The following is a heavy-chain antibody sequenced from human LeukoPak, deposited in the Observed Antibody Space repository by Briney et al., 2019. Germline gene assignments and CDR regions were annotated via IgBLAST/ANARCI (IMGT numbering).Heavy chain of an antibody. CDR1: GFTFDDYA. J-gene: IGHJ4*02. D-gene: IGHD3-22*01. CDR2: ISWNSGSI. CDR3: AKDLGYDSSQFFDY. Sequence: PGGSLRLSCAASGFTFDDYAMHWVRHAPGKGLEWVSGISWNSGSIGYADSVKGRFTISRDNAKNSLYLQMNSLRAEDTALYYCAKDLGYDSSQFFDYWGQGTLVTVSS. V-gene: IGHV3-9*01.